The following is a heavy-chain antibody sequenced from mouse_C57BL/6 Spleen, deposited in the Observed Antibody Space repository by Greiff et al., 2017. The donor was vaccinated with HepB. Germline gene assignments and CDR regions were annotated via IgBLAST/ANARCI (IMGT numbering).Heavy chain of an antibody. CDR1: GYTFTDYN. CDR3: AREVYWNFDV. CDR2: INPNNGAT. J-gene: IGHJ1*03. V-gene: IGHV1-22*01. Sequence: EVQLQQSGPELVKPGASVKMSCKASGYTFTDYNMHWVKQSHGKSLEWIGYINPNNGATSYNQKFKGKATLTVNNSSRTAYMELRSLTSEDSAVYYCAREVYWNFDVWGTGTTVTVSS.